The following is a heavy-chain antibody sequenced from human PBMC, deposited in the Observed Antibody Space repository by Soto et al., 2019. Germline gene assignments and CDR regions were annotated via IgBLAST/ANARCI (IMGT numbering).Heavy chain of an antibody. V-gene: IGHV3-23*01. J-gene: IGHJ4*02. CDR3: AKEGIYYDSSGYYYVPYFDY. CDR1: AFTFSSYA. D-gene: IGHD3-22*01. CDR2: ISGSGGST. Sequence: GGSLRLSCAASAFTFSSYAMSWVRQAPGKGLEWVSAISGSGGSTYYADSVKGRFTISRDNSKNTLYLQMNSLRAEDTAVYYCAKEGIYYDSSGYYYVPYFDYWGQGTLVTVSS.